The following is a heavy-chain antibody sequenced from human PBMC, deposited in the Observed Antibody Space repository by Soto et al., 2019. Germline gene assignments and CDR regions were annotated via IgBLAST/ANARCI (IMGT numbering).Heavy chain of an antibody. J-gene: IGHJ6*02. CDR2: TFSGGNS. CDR1: GFSISSNY. Sequence: ELQLVETGGGLIQTGGSLRLSCAASGFSISSNYIAWVRQPPGKGLEWVSTTFSGGNSEYAASVKGRCSISRDNYKNTLYLQMDNLRVEDTAVYCCVRKPPSAIQGWAFGMDVWGQGTTVSVSS. CDR3: VRKPPSAIQGWAFGMDV. D-gene: IGHD2-21*01. V-gene: IGHV3-53*02.